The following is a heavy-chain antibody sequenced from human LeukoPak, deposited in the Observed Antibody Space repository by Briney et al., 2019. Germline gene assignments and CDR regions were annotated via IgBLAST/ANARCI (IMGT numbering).Heavy chain of an antibody. J-gene: IGHJ4*01. CDR1: GFTISSNA. D-gene: IGHD5-24*01. CDR3: VRDRRDGQNLAYHFAF. V-gene: IGHV3-30-3*01. CDR2: MSYDGTSE. Sequence: GGSLRLSCAASGFTISSNAIHWVRQAPGKWLEWVAVMSYDGTSEYYADSVRGRFTISRCHSQNMLHLQMNSLRDEDTALYYCVRDRRDGQNLAYHFAFCGQGTLVTVSS.